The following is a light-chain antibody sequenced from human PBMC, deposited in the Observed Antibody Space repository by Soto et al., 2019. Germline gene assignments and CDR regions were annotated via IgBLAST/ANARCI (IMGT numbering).Light chain of an antibody. CDR3: TSFTTSNTPHFV. CDR2: EVS. Sequence: QSALTQPASVSGSPGQSITISCTGTSSDIGGYNYVSWYQQHPGKAPKLMIYEVSNRPSGVSNRFSGSKSGNTASLTMSGLQAEDEADYYCTSFTTSNTPHFVFGTGTKLTVL. V-gene: IGLV2-14*01. CDR1: SSDIGGYNY. J-gene: IGLJ1*01.